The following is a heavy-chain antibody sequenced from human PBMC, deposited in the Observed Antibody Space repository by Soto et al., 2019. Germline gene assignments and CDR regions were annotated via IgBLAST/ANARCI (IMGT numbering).Heavy chain of an antibody. CDR2: ISAHTGNT. J-gene: IGHJ4*02. V-gene: IGHV1-18*01. Sequence: QVHLVQSGAEVKKPGASVKVSCKSSGYTFTSYGITWVRQAPGQGLERMGWISAHTGNTDYAQKLQGRATVTRGTSTSTAYMELRSLRTDGPVMYYGARGGEGDYWGQGAVVNVPS. CDR1: GYTFTSYG. CDR3: ARGGEGDY. D-gene: IGHD3-16*01.